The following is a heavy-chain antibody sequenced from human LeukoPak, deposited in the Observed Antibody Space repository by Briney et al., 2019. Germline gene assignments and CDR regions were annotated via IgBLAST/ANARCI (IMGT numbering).Heavy chain of an antibody. CDR2: ISSSGSTI. J-gene: IGHJ4*02. V-gene: IGHV3-11*01. D-gene: IGHD2-15*01. CDR1: GFTFSDYY. CDR3: ARGGSADSCYSY. Sequence: GGSLRLSCAASGFTFSDYYMGWIRQARGKGLEWVSYISSSGSTIYYADSVKGRFTISRDNTKNSLYLQMNSLRAEDTAVYYCARGGSADSCYSYWGQETLVTVSS.